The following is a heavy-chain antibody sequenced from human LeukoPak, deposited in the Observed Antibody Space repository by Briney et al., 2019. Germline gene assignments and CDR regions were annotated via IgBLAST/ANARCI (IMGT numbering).Heavy chain of an antibody. D-gene: IGHD5-12*01. V-gene: IGHV3-66*01. Sequence: PGRSLRLSCAASGFTFSSYGMHWVRQAPGKGLEWVSVIYSGGSTYYADSVKGRFTISRDNSKNTLYLQMNSLRAEDTAVYYCARDPGYDSGMDVWGQGTTVTVSS. J-gene: IGHJ6*02. CDR3: ARDPGYDSGMDV. CDR2: IYSGGST. CDR1: GFTFSSYG.